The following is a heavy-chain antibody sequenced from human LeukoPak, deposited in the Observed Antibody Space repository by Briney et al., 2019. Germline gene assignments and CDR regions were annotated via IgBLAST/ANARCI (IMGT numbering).Heavy chain of an antibody. CDR3: ARGAARPSAHFDC. CDR1: GFTFSSYA. CDR2: ISYDGSNK. Sequence: GGSLRLSCAASGFTFSSYAMHWVRQAPGKGLEWVAVISYDGSNKYYADSVKGRFTISRDNSKNTLYLQMNSLRAEDTAVYYCARGAARPSAHFDCWGQGTLVTVSS. V-gene: IGHV3-30-3*01. J-gene: IGHJ4*02. D-gene: IGHD6-6*01.